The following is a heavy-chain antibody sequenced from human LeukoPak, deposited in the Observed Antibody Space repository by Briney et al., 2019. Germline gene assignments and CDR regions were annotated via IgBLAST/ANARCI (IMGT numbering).Heavy chain of an antibody. CDR3: ARAQRYSSGRSDY. D-gene: IGHD6-19*01. Sequence: ASVKVSCKASGYTFTGYYMHWVRQAPGQGLEWMGWINPNSGGTNYAQKFQGRVTMTRDTSISTAYMELSRLRSDDTAVYYCARAQRYSSGRSDYWGQGTLVTVSS. V-gene: IGHV1-2*02. CDR1: GYTFTGYY. CDR2: INPNSGGT. J-gene: IGHJ4*02.